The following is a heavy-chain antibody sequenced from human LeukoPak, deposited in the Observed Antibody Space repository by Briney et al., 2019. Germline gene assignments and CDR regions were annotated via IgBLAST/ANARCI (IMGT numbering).Heavy chain of an antibody. V-gene: IGHV3-15*07. J-gene: IGHJ4*02. D-gene: IGHD3-9*01. Sequence: PGGSLRLSCATSGFTFSNAWMNWVRQAPGKGLEWVGRIRSNSDGGTIDYAAPVKGRFTISRDDSKNTLYLQMNSLKTEDTAVYYCSTDQGGDILTGCWGQGTLVIVSS. CDR3: STDQGGDILTGC. CDR1: GFTFSNAW. CDR2: IRSNSDGGTI.